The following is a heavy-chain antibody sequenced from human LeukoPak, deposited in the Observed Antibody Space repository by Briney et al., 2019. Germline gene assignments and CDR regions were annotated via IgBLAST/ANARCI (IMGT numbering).Heavy chain of an antibody. Sequence: ASVKVSCKASGGTFSSYAISWVRQAPGQGLEWMGGIIPIFGTANYAQKFQGRVTITADESTSTAYMELSSLRSEDTAVYYCARSDLRTRYFNYYYYGMDVWGQGTTVTVSS. D-gene: IGHD3-9*01. CDR2: IIPIFGTA. CDR1: GGTFSSYA. CDR3: ARSDLRTRYFNYYYYGMDV. V-gene: IGHV1-69*13. J-gene: IGHJ6*02.